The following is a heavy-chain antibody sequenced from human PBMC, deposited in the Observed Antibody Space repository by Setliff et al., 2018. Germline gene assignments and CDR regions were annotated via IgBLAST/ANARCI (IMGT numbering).Heavy chain of an antibody. Sequence: LSCAASGFTFSSHALSWVRQAPGKGLEWISTIYTTGNTFYADSVKGRFTISRDNSKNTLYLQMNSLRVEDTAVYYCAKEERLHGDYEAFDYWGQGTLVTV. J-gene: IGHJ4*02. CDR2: IYTTGNT. CDR3: AKEERLHGDYEAFDY. V-gene: IGHV3-23*01. CDR1: GFTFSSHA. D-gene: IGHD4-17*01.